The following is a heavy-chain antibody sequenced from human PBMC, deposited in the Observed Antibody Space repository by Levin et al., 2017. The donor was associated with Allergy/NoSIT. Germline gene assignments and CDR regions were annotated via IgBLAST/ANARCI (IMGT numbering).Heavy chain of an antibody. V-gene: IGHV1-69*06. D-gene: IGHD6-6*01. Sequence: ASVKVSCKASGGTFSSYAISWVRQAPGQGLEWMGGIIPIFGTANYAQKFQGRVTITADKSTSTAYMELSSLRSEDTAVYYCARVDPSSSSYNFDYWGQGTLVTVSS. CDR2: IIPIFGTA. CDR1: GGTFSSYA. J-gene: IGHJ4*02. CDR3: ARVDPSSSSYNFDY.